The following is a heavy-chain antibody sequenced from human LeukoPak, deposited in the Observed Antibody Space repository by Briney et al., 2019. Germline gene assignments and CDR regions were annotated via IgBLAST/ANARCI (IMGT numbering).Heavy chain of an antibody. J-gene: IGHJ4*02. CDR3: AREKFDGSGSSPFDY. CDR2: ISAYNGNT. V-gene: IGHV1-18*01. Sequence: ASVKVSCKASGYTFTSYGISWVRQAPGQGLEWMGWISAYNGNTNYAQKLQGRVTMTTDTSTSTAYMELSRLRSDDTAVYYCAREKFDGSGSSPFDYWGQGTLVTVSS. CDR1: GYTFTSYG. D-gene: IGHD3-10*01.